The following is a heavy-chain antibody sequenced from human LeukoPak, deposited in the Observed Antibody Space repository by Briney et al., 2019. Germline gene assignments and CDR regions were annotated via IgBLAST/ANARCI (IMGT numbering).Heavy chain of an antibody. J-gene: IGHJ4*02. CDR1: GFTFSSYW. V-gene: IGHV3-7*01. CDR3: AREGISGYDFWSGYSGVTYFDY. D-gene: IGHD3-3*01. CDR2: IKQDGSEK. Sequence: GGSLRLSCAASGFTFSSYWMSWVRQAPGKGLEWVAHIKQDGSEKYYVDSVKGRFTISRDNAKNSLYLQMNSLRAEDTAVYYCAREGISGYDFWSGYSGVTYFDYWGQGTLVTVSS.